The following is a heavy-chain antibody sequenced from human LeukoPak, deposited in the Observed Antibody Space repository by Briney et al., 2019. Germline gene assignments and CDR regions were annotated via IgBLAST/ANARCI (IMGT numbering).Heavy chain of an antibody. CDR2: ISGSGGST. J-gene: IGHJ4*02. Sequence: GGSLRLSCAASGFTFSSYGMSWVRQAPGKGLEWVSAISGSGGSTYYADSVKGRFTISRDNSKNTLYLQMNSLRAEDTAVYYCAKDHVTMVRGVIITGSDGFDYWAREPWSPSPQ. V-gene: IGHV3-23*01. CDR1: GFTFSSYG. D-gene: IGHD3-10*01. CDR3: AKDHVTMVRGVIITGSDGFDY.